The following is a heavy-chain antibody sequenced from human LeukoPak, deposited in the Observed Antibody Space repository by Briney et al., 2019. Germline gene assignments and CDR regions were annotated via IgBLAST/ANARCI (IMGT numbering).Heavy chain of an antibody. V-gene: IGHV3-21*01. CDR1: GFTFSSYS. Sequence: GGSLRLSCAASGFTFSSYSMNWVRQAPGKGLEWVSSISSSSSYIYYADSVKGRLTISRDNAKNSLYLQMNSLRAEDTAVYYCARLSSGLLDYWGQGTLVTVSS. CDR3: ARLSSGLLDY. J-gene: IGHJ4*02. D-gene: IGHD3-22*01. CDR2: ISSSSSYI.